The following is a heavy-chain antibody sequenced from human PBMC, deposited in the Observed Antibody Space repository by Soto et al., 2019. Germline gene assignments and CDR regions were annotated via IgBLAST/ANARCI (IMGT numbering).Heavy chain of an antibody. J-gene: IGHJ4*02. V-gene: IGHV3-23*01. CDR1: GFTFSSYA. Sequence: PGGSLRLSCAASGFTFSSYAMSWVRQAPGKGLEWVSAISGSGGSTYYADSVKGRFTISRDNSKNTLYLQMNSLRAEDTAVYYCAQDHKVTIVLVSSSFDYWGQGTLVTVSS. D-gene: IGHD3-22*01. CDR2: ISGSGGST. CDR3: AQDHKVTIVLVSSSFDY.